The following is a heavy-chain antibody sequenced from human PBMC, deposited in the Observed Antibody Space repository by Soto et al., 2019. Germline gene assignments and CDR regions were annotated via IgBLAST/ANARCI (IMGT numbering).Heavy chain of an antibody. CDR1: GYTFTSYG. Sequence: QVQLVQSGAEVKKPGASVKVSCKASGYTFTSYGISWVRQAPGQGLEWMGWISAYNGNTNYAQKLQGRVTMTTDTSTSTAYRELRSLRSDDTAVYYCARVDIVLMVYAPSIDYWGQGTLVTVSS. V-gene: IGHV1-18*01. CDR3: ARVDIVLMVYAPSIDY. CDR2: ISAYNGNT. D-gene: IGHD2-8*01. J-gene: IGHJ4*02.